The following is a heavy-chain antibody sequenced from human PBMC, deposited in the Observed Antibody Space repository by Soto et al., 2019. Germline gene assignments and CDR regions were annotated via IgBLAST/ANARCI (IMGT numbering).Heavy chain of an antibody. CDR2: VYNSGST. J-gene: IGHJ4*02. CDR1: GGSINSYS. Sequence: TSETLSLTCTVSGGSINSYSWNWIRQPSGKGLEWIGYVYNSGSTNYNPSLKSRITISVDTSKNQFSLKLSSVTAADTAIYYCAREPRQGDRIYYFDYWGQGTLVTVSS. CDR3: AREPRQGDRIYYFDY. V-gene: IGHV4-59*01. D-gene: IGHD2-21*02.